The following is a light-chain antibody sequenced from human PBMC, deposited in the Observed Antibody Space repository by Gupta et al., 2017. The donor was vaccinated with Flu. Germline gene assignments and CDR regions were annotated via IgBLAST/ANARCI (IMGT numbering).Light chain of an antibody. J-gene: IGLJ3*02. CDR3: QAWDSNTANWV. Sequence: GDKLGNKYVYWYQQKPGQSPVLVIYQDGDRPSGIPERFSGANSGNTAALTISGTQAMDEADYYCQAWDSNTANWVFGGGTKVTVL. CDR2: QDG. CDR1: KLGNKY. V-gene: IGLV3-1*01.